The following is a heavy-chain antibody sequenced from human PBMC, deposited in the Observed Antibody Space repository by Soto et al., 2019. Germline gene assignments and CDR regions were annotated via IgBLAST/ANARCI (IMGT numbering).Heavy chain of an antibody. J-gene: IGHJ5*02. D-gene: IGHD2-8*02. CDR1: GYAFSSYW. CDR3: ARGYCTATICDPWFDP. CDR2: IYPGDSDT. V-gene: IGHV5-51*01. Sequence: GESLKISCHGSGYAFSSYWIAWVRQMPGKGLEWMGIIYPGDSDTRYSPSFRGQVTISVDKSITTAYLQWSSLKASDTAMYYCARGYCTATICDPWFDPWGQGTLVTVSS.